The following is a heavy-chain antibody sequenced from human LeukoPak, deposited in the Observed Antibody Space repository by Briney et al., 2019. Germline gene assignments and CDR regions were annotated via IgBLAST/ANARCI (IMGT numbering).Heavy chain of an antibody. CDR3: ARAASRDYSGGSWFFDWFDP. D-gene: IGHD2-15*01. CDR2: INPNSGGT. V-gene: IGHV1-2*02. Sequence: ASVKVSCKASGYTFTGYYMHWVRQAPGQGLEWMGWINPNSGGTNYAQKFQGRVTMTRDTSISTAYMELSRLRSDDTAVYYCARAASRDYSGGSWFFDWFDPWGQGTLVTVSS. CDR1: GYTFTGYY. J-gene: IGHJ5*02.